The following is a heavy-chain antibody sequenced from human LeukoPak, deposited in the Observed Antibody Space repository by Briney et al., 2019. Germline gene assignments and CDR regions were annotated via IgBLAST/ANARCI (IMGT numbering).Heavy chain of an antibody. CDR2: ISAYSGNA. V-gene: IGHV1-18*01. CDR1: GYTFTSYG. J-gene: IGHJ4*02. D-gene: IGHD6-19*01. CDR3: ARGCSSGWCPTMRY. Sequence: GASVKVSCKASGYTFTSYGISWVRQAPGQGLEWMGWISAYSGNANYAQKLQGRVTMTTDTSTSTAYMELRSLRSDDTAVYYCARGCSSGWCPTMRYWGQGTLVTVSS.